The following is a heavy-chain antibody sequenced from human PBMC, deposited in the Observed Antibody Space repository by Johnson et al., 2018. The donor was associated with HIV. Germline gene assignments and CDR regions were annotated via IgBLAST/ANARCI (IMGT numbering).Heavy chain of an antibody. D-gene: IGHD1-26*01. V-gene: IGHV3-9*01. CDR1: GFTFDDYA. CDR2: ISWNSGSI. Sequence: VQLVESWGGLVQPGGSLRLSCAASGFTFDDYAMHWVRQAPGKGLEWVSGISWNSGSIGYADSVKGRFTISRDNAKNSLYLQMNSLRAEDTALYYCAKDRATGAFDIWGQGTMVTVSS. CDR3: AKDRATGAFDI. J-gene: IGHJ3*02.